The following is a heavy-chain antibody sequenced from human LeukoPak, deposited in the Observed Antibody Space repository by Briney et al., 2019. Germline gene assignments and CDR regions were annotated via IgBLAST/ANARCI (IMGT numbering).Heavy chain of an antibody. Sequence: ASVKVSCKASGYTFTGYYMHWVRQAPGQGLEWMGWINPNSGGTNYAQKFQGRVTMTRDTFISTAYMELSRLRSDDTAAYYCARVVGYSSGWSAGYWGQGTLVTVSS. D-gene: IGHD6-19*01. CDR3: ARVVGYSSGWSAGY. CDR2: INPNSGGT. V-gene: IGHV1-2*02. CDR1: GYTFTGYY. J-gene: IGHJ4*02.